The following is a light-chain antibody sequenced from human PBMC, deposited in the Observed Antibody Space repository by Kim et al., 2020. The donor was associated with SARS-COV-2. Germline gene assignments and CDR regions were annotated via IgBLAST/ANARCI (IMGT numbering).Light chain of an antibody. CDR1: SLRNYF. CDR2: GRN. V-gene: IGLV3-19*01. CDR3: NSRDSSGSHGV. J-gene: IGLJ3*02. Sequence: ALGQTVRITCQRDSLRNYFASWYQQKPGRAPVLVIYGRNNRPSGIADRFSGSRSGDTATLTITGAQAEDDADYYCNSRDSSGSHGVFGGGTKVTVL.